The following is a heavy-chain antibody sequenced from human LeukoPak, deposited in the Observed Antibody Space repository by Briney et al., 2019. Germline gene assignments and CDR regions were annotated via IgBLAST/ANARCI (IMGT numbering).Heavy chain of an antibody. CDR2: INHSGST. J-gene: IGHJ5*02. CDR1: GGSFSGYY. V-gene: IGHV4-34*01. Sequence: PSETLSLTCAVYGGSFSGYYWSWIRQPPGKGLEWIGEINHSGSTNYNPSLKSRVTISVDTSKNQFSLKLSSVTAADTAVYYCASLGGLPFDPWGQGTLVTVSS. D-gene: IGHD5-12*01. CDR3: ASLGGLPFDP.